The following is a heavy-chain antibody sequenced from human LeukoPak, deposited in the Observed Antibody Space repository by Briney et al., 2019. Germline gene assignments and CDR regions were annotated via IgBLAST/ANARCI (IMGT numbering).Heavy chain of an antibody. CDR3: AKGGVYSSSVDY. V-gene: IGHV3-23*01. D-gene: IGHD6-13*01. CDR2: ISGSGGST. Sequence: GGSLRLSCAASGFTFSSYAMSWVRQAPGKGLEWVSAISGSGGSTYYADSVKGRFSISRDNSKNTLYLQMNSLRAEDTAVYYCAKGGVYSSSVDYWGQGTLVTVSS. CDR1: GFTFSSYA. J-gene: IGHJ4*02.